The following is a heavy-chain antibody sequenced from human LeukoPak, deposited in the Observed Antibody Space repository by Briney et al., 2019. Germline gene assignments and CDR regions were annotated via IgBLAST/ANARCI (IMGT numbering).Heavy chain of an antibody. Sequence: ASVKVSCKASGYTFTSYGISRVRQAPGQGLEWMGWISAYNGNTNYAQKLQGRVTMTTDTSTSTAYMELRSLRSDDKAVYYCARDSHSDSSGQDWFDPWGQGTLVTVS. D-gene: IGHD3-22*01. CDR1: GYTFTSYG. V-gene: IGHV1-18*01. CDR2: ISAYNGNT. CDR3: ARDSHSDSSGQDWFDP. J-gene: IGHJ5*02.